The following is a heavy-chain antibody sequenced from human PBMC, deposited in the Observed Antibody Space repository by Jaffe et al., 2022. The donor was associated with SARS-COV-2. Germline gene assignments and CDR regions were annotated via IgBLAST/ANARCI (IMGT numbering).Heavy chain of an antibody. CDR1: GGTFSSYA. J-gene: IGHJ6*02. Sequence: QVQLVQSGAEVKKPGSSVKVSCKASGGTFSSYAISWVRQAPGQGLEWMGGIIPIFGTANYAQKFQGRVTITADESTSTAYMELSSLRSEDTAVYYCAGRAGGYSYGYLYGMDVWGQGTTVTVSS. V-gene: IGHV1-69*01. CDR3: AGRAGGYSYGYLYGMDV. D-gene: IGHD5-18*01. CDR2: IIPIFGTA.